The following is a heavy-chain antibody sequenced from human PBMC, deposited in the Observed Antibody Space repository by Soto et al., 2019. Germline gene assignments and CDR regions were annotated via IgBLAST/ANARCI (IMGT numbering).Heavy chain of an antibody. D-gene: IGHD3-10*01. CDR1: GYTFTNYD. CDR2: MNPNSGNT. V-gene: IGHV1-8*01. CDR3: ARGYYDGSGSSPDY. J-gene: IGHJ4*02. Sequence: QVQLVQSGAEVKKPGASVKVSCKASGYTFTNYDINWVRQATGQGLEWMGWMNPNSGNTGYAQKFQGRVSMTRNTSISTAYMELSSLRSGDTAVYYCARGYYDGSGSSPDYWGQGALVTVSA.